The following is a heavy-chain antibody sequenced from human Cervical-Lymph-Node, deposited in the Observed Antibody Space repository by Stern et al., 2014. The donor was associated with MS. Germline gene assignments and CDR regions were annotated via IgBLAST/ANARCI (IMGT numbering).Heavy chain of an antibody. V-gene: IGHV1-3*01. CDR3: ARTASWAFDY. CDR2: INAGVGVT. CDR1: GFTFSNYA. J-gene: IGHJ4*02. D-gene: IGHD3-16*01. Sequence: QLVQSGAEVKKPGASVKLSCQASGFTFSNYAMHWVRQAPGQKLEWMGGINAGVGVTKYSQKFQGRVTISRDTSATTIYMELSSLGLEDTAVYYCARTASWAFDYWGQGALVTISS.